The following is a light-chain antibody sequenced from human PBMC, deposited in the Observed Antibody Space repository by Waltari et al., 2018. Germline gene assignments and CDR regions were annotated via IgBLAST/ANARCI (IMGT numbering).Light chain of an antibody. Sequence: QAVLTQPASLSASPGASASLTCTLRSGINVGTYRIYWYQKSPGSPPQFLVRYKSDSDNQTASEGPSRFSVSKDPSANAGILLISGLQSEDEADYYCMILHNNAGVFGGGTRLTVL. CDR1: SGINVGTYR. V-gene: IGLV5-45*01. CDR3: MILHNNAGV. CDR2: YKSDSDN. J-gene: IGLJ2*01.